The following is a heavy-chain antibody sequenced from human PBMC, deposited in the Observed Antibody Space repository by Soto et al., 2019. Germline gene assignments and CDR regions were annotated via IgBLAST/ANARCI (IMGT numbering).Heavy chain of an antibody. CDR1: GFTVSTNY. Sequence: PGGSLRLSCVVSGFTVSTNYMSWVRQAPGKGLEWVSVIYNSGITYYADSVKGRFTISRDHSKNTLYLQMNSLRAEDTAVYYCATELDYGGNSGGPCDIWGQGTMVTV. CDR3: ATELDYGGNSGGPCDI. V-gene: IGHV3-53*01. J-gene: IGHJ3*02. CDR2: IYNSGIT. D-gene: IGHD4-17*01.